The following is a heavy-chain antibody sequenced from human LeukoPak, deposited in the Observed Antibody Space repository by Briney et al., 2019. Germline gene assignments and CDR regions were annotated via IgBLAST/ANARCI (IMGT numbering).Heavy chain of an antibody. Sequence: GGSLRLSCAASGFTFSTYGMHWVRQAPGKGLEWVATISHDGSNKNCGDSVKGRFTISRDNSRNTLYLQMNSLRPEDTAVYHCAKDWGNYFASGSSYLDYWGQGTLVTVSS. CDR1: GFTFSTYG. CDR2: ISHDGSNK. CDR3: AKDWGNYFASGSSYLDY. J-gene: IGHJ4*02. V-gene: IGHV3-30*18. D-gene: IGHD3-10*01.